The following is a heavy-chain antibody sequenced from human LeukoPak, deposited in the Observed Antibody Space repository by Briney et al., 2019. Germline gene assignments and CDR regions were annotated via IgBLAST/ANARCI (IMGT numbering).Heavy chain of an antibody. D-gene: IGHD3-16*01. J-gene: IGHJ4*02. Sequence: GGSLRLSCAASGFTFSSYAMHWVRQAPGKGLEWVAVISYDGSNKYYADSVKGRFTISRDNSKNTLYLQMNSLGAEDTAVYYCARDSGGAMDYWGQGTLVTVSS. CDR1: GFTFSSYA. CDR2: ISYDGSNK. V-gene: IGHV3-30*04. CDR3: ARDSGGAMDY.